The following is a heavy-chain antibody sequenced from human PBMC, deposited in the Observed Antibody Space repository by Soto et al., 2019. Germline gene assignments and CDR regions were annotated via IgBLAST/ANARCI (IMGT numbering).Heavy chain of an antibody. V-gene: IGHV3-74*01. CDR1: GFTFSSYW. CDR3: IASSGITFY. CDR2: VNTDGSTT. D-gene: IGHD3-16*01. J-gene: IGHJ4*02. Sequence: VQLVESGGGLVQPGGSLRLSCAASGFTFSSYWMHWVRQAPGKGLVWVSRVNTDGSTTNYADSVKGRFTISRDNAKNTLYLQMNSLRAEDTAVYYCIASSGITFYWGQGTLVTVSS.